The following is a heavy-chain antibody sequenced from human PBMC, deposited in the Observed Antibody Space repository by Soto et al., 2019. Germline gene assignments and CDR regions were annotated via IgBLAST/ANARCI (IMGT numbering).Heavy chain of an antibody. J-gene: IGHJ4*02. CDR2: ISGSGGST. CDR3: AKDPSERYRYYFDY. D-gene: IGHD3-9*01. CDR1: GFTFSSYA. V-gene: IGHV3-23*01. Sequence: EVQLLESGGGLVQPGGSLRLSCAASGFTFSSYAMSWVRQAPGKGLEWVSAISGSGGSTYYADSVKGRFTISRDNXXNTLYLQMNSLRAEDTAVYYCAKDPSERYRYYFDYWGQGTLVTVSS.